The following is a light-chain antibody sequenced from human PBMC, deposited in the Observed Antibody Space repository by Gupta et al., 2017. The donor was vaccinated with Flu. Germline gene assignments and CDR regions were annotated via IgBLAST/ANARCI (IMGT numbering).Light chain of an antibody. CDR1: QDIRDS. V-gene: IGKV1-9*01. CDR3: PPLNPSRP. J-gene: IGKJ1*01. CDR2: SAS. Sequence: QSTQSPSFLSASIGDGILITCRASQDIRDSLSWYQHKPGKAPKLLIHSASTLHTGVPSRFSGHGYGTEFTLTINGLEPVDFFSYYCPPLNPSRPFGQGTKVEIK.